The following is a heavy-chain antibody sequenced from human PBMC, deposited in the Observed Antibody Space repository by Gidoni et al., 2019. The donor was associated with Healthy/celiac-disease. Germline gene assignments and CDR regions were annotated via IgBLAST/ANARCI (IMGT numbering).Heavy chain of an antibody. CDR3: AKDRRYSSGWSSH. J-gene: IGHJ4*02. D-gene: IGHD6-19*01. CDR1: GFTFSSYA. CDR2: ISGSGGST. V-gene: IGHV3-23*01. Sequence: EVQLLESGGGLVQPGGYLRLSWAASGFTFSSYAVSWVRQAPGKGLEWVSAISGSGGSTYYADSVKGRFTISRDNSKNTLYLQMNSLRAEDTAVYYCAKDRRYSSGWSSHWGQGTLVTVSS.